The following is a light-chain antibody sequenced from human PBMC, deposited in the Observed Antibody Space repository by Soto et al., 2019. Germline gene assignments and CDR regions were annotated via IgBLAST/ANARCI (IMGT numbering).Light chain of an antibody. Sequence: QSVLTQPPSASGTPGQRVTVSCSGSSSNIASNTVNWYQQLAGTAPKLLIYSNDQRPSGVPDRFSASKSGTSASLAISGPQSEDEADYYCASWDDSLNGHVFGTGTKVTVL. CDR2: SND. V-gene: IGLV1-44*01. J-gene: IGLJ1*01. CDR1: SSNIASNT. CDR3: ASWDDSLNGHV.